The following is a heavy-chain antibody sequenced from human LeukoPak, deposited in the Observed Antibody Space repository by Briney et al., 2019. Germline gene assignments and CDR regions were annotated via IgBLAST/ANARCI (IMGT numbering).Heavy chain of an antibody. D-gene: IGHD1-26*01. CDR2: MNTNSGNT. Sequence: ASVKVSCKASGYTFTSYDIKWVRQATGQGLEWMGWMNTNSGNTDYAQKFQGRVTITRNTSISTAYMELRSLRSEDTAVYYCARVGVGATNRWDYYYYYMDVWGKGTTVTVSS. V-gene: IGHV1-8*03. CDR1: GYTFTSYD. J-gene: IGHJ6*03. CDR3: ARVGVGATNRWDYYYYYMDV.